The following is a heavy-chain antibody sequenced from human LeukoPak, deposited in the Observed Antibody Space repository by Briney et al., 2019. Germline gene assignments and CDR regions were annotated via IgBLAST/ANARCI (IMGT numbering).Heavy chain of an antibody. V-gene: IGHV3-21*01. D-gene: IGHD3-22*01. CDR2: ISSSSSYI. CDR3: ARANYDSSGYYLNYFDY. CDR1: GFTFSSYS. J-gene: IGHJ4*02. Sequence: GGSLRLSCAASGFTFSSYSMNWVRQAPGKGLEWVSSISSSSSYIYYADSVKGRFTISRDNAKNSLYLQMNSLRAEDTAVYYCARANYDSSGYYLNYFDYWGQGTLVTVSS.